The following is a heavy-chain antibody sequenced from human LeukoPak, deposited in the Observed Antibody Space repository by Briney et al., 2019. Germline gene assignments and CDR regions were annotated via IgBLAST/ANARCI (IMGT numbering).Heavy chain of an antibody. CDR2: ISTSSSTI. D-gene: IGHD2-2*01. J-gene: IGHJ4*02. CDR1: GFIFGSYS. Sequence: PGGSLRLSCAASGFIFGSYSMIWVRQAPGKGLEWVLYISTSSSTIYYADSVKGRFTISRDNAKNSLFLQVNSLRDEDTAVYYCARETSANYDYWGQGTLVTVSS. CDR3: ARETSANYDY. V-gene: IGHV3-48*02.